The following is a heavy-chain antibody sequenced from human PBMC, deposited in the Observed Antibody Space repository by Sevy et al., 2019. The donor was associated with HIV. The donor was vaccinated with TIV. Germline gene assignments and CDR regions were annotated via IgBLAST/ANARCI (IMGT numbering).Heavy chain of an antibody. CDR3: ARGVASSGAYKFDY. D-gene: IGHD6-13*01. J-gene: IGHJ4*02. CDR2: IFYSGST. Sequence: TLSLTCTVSGGSVGNDEYYWSWIRQPPGKGLEWIGYIFYSGSTYYNPSLKSRGSISVDTSKNHFSLRLRSVTAADTAVYYCARGVASSGAYKFDYWGPGTLVTVSS. CDR1: GGSVGNDEYY. V-gene: IGHV4-30-4*01.